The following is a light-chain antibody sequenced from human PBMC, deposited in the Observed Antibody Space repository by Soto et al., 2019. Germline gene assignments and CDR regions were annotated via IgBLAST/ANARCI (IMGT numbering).Light chain of an antibody. J-gene: IGLJ2*01. CDR2: DVS. CDR1: SSDVGGYNY. CDR3: SSYTSSSTLV. V-gene: IGLV2-14*01. Sequence: QSVLTQPASVSGSPGQSITISCTGTSSDVGGYNYVSWYQQRPGKAPKLMIHDVSNRPSGVSNRFSGSKSGNTASLTISGLQAEDEADYYCSSYTSSSTLVFGGGTKLTVL.